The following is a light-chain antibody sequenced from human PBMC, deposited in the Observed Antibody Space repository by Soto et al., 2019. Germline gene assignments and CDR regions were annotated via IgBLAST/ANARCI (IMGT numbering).Light chain of an antibody. J-gene: IGLJ2*01. CDR2: LNTDGSH. CDR3: QTWGTGIGV. V-gene: IGLV4-69*01. CDR1: SGHSSYA. Sequence: QPVLTQSPSASASLGASVKLTCTLSSGHSSYAIAWHQQQPEKGPRYLMKLNTDGSHSKGDGIPDRFSGSTSGAECYLTISSLQSEDVADYYCQTWGTGIGVFGGGTKVTVL.